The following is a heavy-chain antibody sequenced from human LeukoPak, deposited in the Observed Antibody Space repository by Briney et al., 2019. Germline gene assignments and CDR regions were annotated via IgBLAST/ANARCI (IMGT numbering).Heavy chain of an antibody. Sequence: GGSLRLSCAASGFTSSSYAMSWVRQAPGKGLEWVSAISGSGGSTYYADSVKGRFTISRDNSKNTLYLQMNSLRAEDTAVYYCAKDKGIVVVTQLGYWGQGTLVTVSS. CDR2: ISGSGGST. D-gene: IGHD3-22*01. CDR3: AKDKGIVVVTQLGY. J-gene: IGHJ4*02. V-gene: IGHV3-23*01. CDR1: GFTSSSYA.